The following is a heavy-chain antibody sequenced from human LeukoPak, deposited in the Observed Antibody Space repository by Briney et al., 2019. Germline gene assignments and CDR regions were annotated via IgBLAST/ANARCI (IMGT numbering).Heavy chain of an antibody. D-gene: IGHD6-19*01. CDR1: GFTFSSYS. Sequence: PGGSLRLSCAASGFTFSSYSMNWVRQAPGKGLEWVSSISSSSYIYYSDSVKGRFTISRDNAKNSLYLQMNSLRAEDTAVYYCARDHLSSGSSPDYYYYYYMDVWGKGTTVTISS. J-gene: IGHJ6*03. CDR3: ARDHLSSGSSPDYYYYYYMDV. CDR2: ISSSSYI. V-gene: IGHV3-21*01.